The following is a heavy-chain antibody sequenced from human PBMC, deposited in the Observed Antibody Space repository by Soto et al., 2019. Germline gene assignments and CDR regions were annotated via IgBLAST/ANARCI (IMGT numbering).Heavy chain of an antibody. CDR1: GFTFSSYS. V-gene: IGHV3-21*01. CDR2: ISSSSSYI. D-gene: IGHD4-17*01. J-gene: IGHJ4*02. CDR3: ARDPHYGDYVHPPFDY. Sequence: GSLRLSCAAAGFTFSSYSMNWVRQAPGKGLEWVSSISSSSSYIYYADSVKGRFTISRDNAKNSLYLQMNSLRAEDTAVYYCARDPHYGDYVHPPFDYWGQGTLVTVSS.